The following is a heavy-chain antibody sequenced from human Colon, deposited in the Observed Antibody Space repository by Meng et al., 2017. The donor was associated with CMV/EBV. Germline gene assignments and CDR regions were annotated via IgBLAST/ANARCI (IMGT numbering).Heavy chain of an antibody. D-gene: IGHD6-13*01. CDR3: VRESWYFDF. CDR1: GYNVTANH. V-gene: IGHV1-2*02. Sequence: QVELVRDGTKVKKPGATVKVSCKTSGYNVTANHLHWVRQAPGQGLEWVVWIYPQDGGTYFAQKFQDRVTLTRDTSITTAYMELSGLTSDDTAIYYCVRESWYFDFWGEGTLVTVSS. J-gene: IGHJ4*02. CDR2: IYPQDGGT.